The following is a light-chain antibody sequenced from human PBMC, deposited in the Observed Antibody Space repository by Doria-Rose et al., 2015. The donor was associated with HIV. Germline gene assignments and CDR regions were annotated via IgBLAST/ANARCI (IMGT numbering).Light chain of an antibody. CDR2: WAS. Sequence: DIRMTQSPESLGMSLGERATLHCKSNQSLLYTSTNYLAWYQQKPGQPTTLLIYWASTRQSGVPARFSGSGSGTDFTLTISSLEAEDVAVYYCQQYYDTPSFGPGTTVDIK. V-gene: IGKV4-1*01. CDR1: QSLLYTSTNY. CDR3: QQYYDTPS. J-gene: IGKJ3*01.